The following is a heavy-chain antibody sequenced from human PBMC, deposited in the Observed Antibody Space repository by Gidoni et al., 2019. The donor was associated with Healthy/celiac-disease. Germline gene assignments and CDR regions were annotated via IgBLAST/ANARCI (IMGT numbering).Heavy chain of an antibody. CDR3: ASGVVGCSSTSCSNWFDP. V-gene: IGHV1-2*02. Sequence: QVQLVQSGAEVKKPGASVKVSCKASGYTFTGYYMHWVRQAPGQGLEWMGWINPNSGDTSISTAYMELSRLRSDDTAVYYCASGVVGCSSTSCSNWFDPWGQGTLVTVSS. D-gene: IGHD2-2*01. CDR2: INPNSG. J-gene: IGHJ5*02. CDR1: GYTFTGYY.